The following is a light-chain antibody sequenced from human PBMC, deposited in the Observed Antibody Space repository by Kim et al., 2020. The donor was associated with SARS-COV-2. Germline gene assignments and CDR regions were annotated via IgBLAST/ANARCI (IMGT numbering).Light chain of an antibody. V-gene: IGLV4-69*01. J-gene: IGLJ2*01. CDR3: QTWGTGMV. CDR1: SGHSSYA. Sequence: GASVKLTCTLSSGHSSYAIAWHQQQPEKGPRYLMKLNSDGSHSKGDGIPDRCSGSSSGAERYLTISSLQSEDEADYYCQTWGTGMVFGGGTQLTVL. CDR2: LNSDGSH.